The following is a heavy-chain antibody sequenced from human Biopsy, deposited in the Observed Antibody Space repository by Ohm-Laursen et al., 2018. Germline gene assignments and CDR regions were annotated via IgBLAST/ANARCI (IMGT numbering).Heavy chain of an antibody. CDR1: GFTFNNYG. V-gene: IGHV3-30*18. Sequence: SLRLSCSASGFTFNNYGMQWVRQAPGKGLEWVAFIFYDGSNTYYADSVKGRFTISGDNSRDTLYLQMSSLRAEDTAVYYCAKDRYNYTPIGGFSMDVWDQGTTVTVSS. CDR3: AKDRYNYTPIGGFSMDV. D-gene: IGHD5-18*01. CDR2: IFYDGSNT. J-gene: IGHJ6*02.